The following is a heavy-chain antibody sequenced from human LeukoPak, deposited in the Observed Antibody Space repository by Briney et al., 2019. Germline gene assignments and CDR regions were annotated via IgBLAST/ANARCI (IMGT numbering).Heavy chain of an antibody. J-gene: IGHJ6*02. Sequence: GGSLRLSCSASGFIFSTYAMHWVRQAPGKGLEYVSVISSNGGNTYYADSVKGRFTISRDNSKNTLFLQMSSLRAEDTAVYYCARQGPYYDILTGYYYYYYGMDVWGQGTTVTVSS. D-gene: IGHD3-9*01. CDR2: ISSNGGNT. CDR3: ARQGPYYDILTGYYYYYYGMDV. V-gene: IGHV3-64D*06. CDR1: GFIFSTYA.